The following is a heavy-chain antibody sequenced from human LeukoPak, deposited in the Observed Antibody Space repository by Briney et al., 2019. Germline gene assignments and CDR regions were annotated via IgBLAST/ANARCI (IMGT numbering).Heavy chain of an antibody. Sequence: GASVKVSCKASGYTFTSYDINWVRQATGQGLEWMGWMNPNSGNTGYAQKFQGRVTMTRDTSTSTVYMELSSLRSEDTAVYYCARDLSVRAAAASYMAVWGKGTTVTISS. CDR1: GYTFTSYD. D-gene: IGHD6-13*01. CDR3: ARDLSVRAAAASYMAV. V-gene: IGHV1-8*01. J-gene: IGHJ6*03. CDR2: MNPNSGNT.